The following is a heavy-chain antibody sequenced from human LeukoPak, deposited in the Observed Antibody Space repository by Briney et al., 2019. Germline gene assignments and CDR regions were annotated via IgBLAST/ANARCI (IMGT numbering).Heavy chain of an antibody. J-gene: IGHJ4*02. V-gene: IGHV4-34*01. CDR1: GASYNAYY. D-gene: IGHD3-3*01. CDR3: AVGITILGVAASFDS. CDR2: IDHRGTA. Sequence: SETLSLTCAVYGASYNAYYWSWIRQPPGKGLEWIGDIDHRGTATYNPSLKSRLTISADASKNQFSLKLNSVTDADTAVYYCAVGITILGVAASFDSWGQGNLGIVSS.